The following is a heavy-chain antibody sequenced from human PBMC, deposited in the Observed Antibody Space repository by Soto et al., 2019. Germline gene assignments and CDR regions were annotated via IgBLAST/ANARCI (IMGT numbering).Heavy chain of an antibody. J-gene: IGHJ5*02. CDR3: ARVREYCSRTQCYQET. CDR2: INHGGSI. Sequence: AETXSLTCSLSVDSIIITDCFHWFRQSPDKGLGWIGEINHGGSINYNPSLKSRVTISMDKSRNQFSLKLNSVTAADTAVYYCARVREYCSRTQCYQETWGQGTLVTVSS. D-gene: IGHD2-2*01. CDR1: VDSIIITDC. V-gene: IGHV4-4*02.